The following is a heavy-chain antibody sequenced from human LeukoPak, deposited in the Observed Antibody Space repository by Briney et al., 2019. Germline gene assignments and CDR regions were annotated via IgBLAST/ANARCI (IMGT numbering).Heavy chain of an antibody. V-gene: IGHV1-18*01. D-gene: IGHD3-22*01. CDR2: ISAYNGNT. CDR1: GYTFTSYG. J-gene: IGHJ6*02. Sequence: ASVKVSCKASGYTFTSYGISWVRQAPGQGLEWMGWISAYNGNTNYAQKLQGRVTMTTDISTSTAYMELRSLRSDDTAVYYCARAKYYYDSSGYYYVGPLDVDVWGQGTTVTVSS. CDR3: ARAKYYYDSSGYYYVGPLDVDV.